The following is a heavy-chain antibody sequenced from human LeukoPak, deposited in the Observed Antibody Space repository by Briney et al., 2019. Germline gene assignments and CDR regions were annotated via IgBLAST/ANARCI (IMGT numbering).Heavy chain of an antibody. CDR1: GFTVSSNY. V-gene: IGHV3-66*02. CDR2: IYSGGST. D-gene: IGHD3-3*01. J-gene: IGHJ4*02. Sequence: GGSLRLSCAASGFTVSSNYMSWVRQAPGKGLERVSVIYSGGSTYYADSVKGRFTISRDNSKNTLYLQMNSLRAEDTAVYYCARDPPLGYDFWSGYQGGDYWGQGTLVTVSS. CDR3: ARDPPLGYDFWSGYQGGDY.